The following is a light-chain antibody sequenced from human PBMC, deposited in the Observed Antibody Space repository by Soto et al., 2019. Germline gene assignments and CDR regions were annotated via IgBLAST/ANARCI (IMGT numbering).Light chain of an antibody. CDR3: QQSYSSPPT. Sequence: DIQMTQSPSTLSASVGDRVTITCRASQSITNRLAWYQQKPGKAPKLLIFAASSLQSGVPSRFSGSRSGPDFTLTISSLQPEDFATYYCQQSYSSPPTFGQGTKVDIK. CDR1: QSITNR. CDR2: AAS. J-gene: IGKJ1*01. V-gene: IGKV1-39*01.